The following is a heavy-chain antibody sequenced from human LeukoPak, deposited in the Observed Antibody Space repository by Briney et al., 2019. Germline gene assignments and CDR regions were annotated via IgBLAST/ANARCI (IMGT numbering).Heavy chain of an antibody. CDR2: IYYSGSP. CDR3: ASTYYDILTGYYRSPREASNWFDP. CDR1: GGSISSSSYY. D-gene: IGHD3-9*01. Sequence: SETLSLTCTVSGGSISSSSYYWGWIRQPPGKGLEWIGSIYYSGSPNYNPSLKSRVTISVDTSNNQFSLTLSSLTAADTAVYYCASTYYDILTGYYRSPREASNWFDPWGQGTLVTVSS. V-gene: IGHV4-39*01. J-gene: IGHJ5*02.